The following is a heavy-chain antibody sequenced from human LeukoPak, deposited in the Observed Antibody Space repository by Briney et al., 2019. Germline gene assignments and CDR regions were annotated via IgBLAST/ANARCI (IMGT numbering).Heavy chain of an antibody. J-gene: IGHJ4*02. CDR1: GGSISSSTYY. CDR3: ARSASGYSYGYFDY. V-gene: IGHV4-39*01. D-gene: IGHD5-18*01. CDR2: VYYSGST. Sequence: SETLSLTCTVSGGSISSSTYYWGWIRQPPGKGLEWIGSVYYSGSTYSNPSLRSRVTISVDTSKKQFSLELSSVTAADTAVYYCARSASGYSYGYFDYWGQGALVTVSS.